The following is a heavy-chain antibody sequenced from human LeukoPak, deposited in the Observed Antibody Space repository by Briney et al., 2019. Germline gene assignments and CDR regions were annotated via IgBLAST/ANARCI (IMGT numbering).Heavy chain of an antibody. CDR2: ISYDGNNI. V-gene: IGHV3-30*03. D-gene: IGHD5-18*01. CDR1: GFIFSSYW. J-gene: IGHJ6*02. Sequence: PGGSLRLSCAASGFIFSSYWMSWVRQAPGKGLEWVAVISYDGNNIYDADSVKGRFTISRDNSKNKLYLQMNSLRTEDTAVYYCARPTAGYSYGPYYYYYAMDVWGQGTTVTVSS. CDR3: ARPTAGYSYGPYYYYYAMDV.